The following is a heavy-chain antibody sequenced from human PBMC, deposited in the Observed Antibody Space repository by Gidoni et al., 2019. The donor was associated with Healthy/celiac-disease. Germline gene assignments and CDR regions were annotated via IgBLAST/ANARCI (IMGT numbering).Heavy chain of an antibody. D-gene: IGHD6-19*01. CDR2: IKSKTDGGTT. J-gene: IGHJ4*02. Sequence: EVQLVESGGGLVKPGGSLRLSCAASGFTFSNVWMSWVRQAPGKGLEWVGRIKSKTDGGTTDYAAPVKGRFTISRDDSKNTLYLQMNSLKTEDTAVYYCTTGYSSGWYAPFPDYWGQGTLVTVSS. CDR1: GFTFSNVW. CDR3: TTGYSSGWYAPFPDY. V-gene: IGHV3-15*01.